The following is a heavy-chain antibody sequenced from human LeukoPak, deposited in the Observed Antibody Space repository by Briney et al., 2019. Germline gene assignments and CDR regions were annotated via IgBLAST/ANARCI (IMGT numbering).Heavy chain of an antibody. Sequence: GGSLRLSCAASGFTVSSNYMSWVRQAPGKGLEWVSVIYSDGSTYYADSVKGRFTISRDNSKNTLYLQMSGLRADDAAVYYCATAYYGHAFDIWGQGSLVTVSS. D-gene: IGHD3-10*01. V-gene: IGHV3-53*01. CDR1: GFTVSSNY. J-gene: IGHJ3*02. CDR2: IYSDGST. CDR3: ATAYYGHAFDI.